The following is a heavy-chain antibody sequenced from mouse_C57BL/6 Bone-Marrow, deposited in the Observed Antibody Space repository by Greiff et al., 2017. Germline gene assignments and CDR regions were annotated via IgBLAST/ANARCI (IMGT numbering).Heavy chain of an antibody. V-gene: IGHV14-2*01. J-gene: IGHJ2*01. CDR2: IDPEDGGT. CDR3: AHDSRPLFDY. Sequence: EVQLQQSGPELVKPGASVKLSCTASGFNIKDYYMHWVKQRNEQGLEWIGRIDPEDGGTIYAPKFQGKATITAVTSSNTAYLQLSSLTSEDTAVDYCAHDSRPLFDYGGQGTTHPVTS. D-gene: IGHD3-2*01. CDR1: GFNIKDYY.